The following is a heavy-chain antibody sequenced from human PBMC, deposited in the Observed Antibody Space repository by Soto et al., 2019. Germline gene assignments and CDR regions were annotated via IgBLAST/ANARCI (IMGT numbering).Heavy chain of an antibody. CDR3: ARAYSNFWANYYYYYYMDV. D-gene: IGHD4-4*01. CDR2: ISSSGSTI. Sequence: GGSLRLSCAASGFTFSDYYMSWIRQAPGKGLEWVSYISSSGSTIYYADSVKGRFTISRDNAKNSLYLQMNSLRAEDTAVYYCARAYSNFWANYYYYYYMDVWGKGTTVTVSS. CDR1: GFTFSDYY. V-gene: IGHV3-11*01. J-gene: IGHJ6*03.